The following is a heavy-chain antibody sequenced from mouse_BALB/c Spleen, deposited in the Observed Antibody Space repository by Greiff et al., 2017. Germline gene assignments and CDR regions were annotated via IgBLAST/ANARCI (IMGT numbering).Heavy chain of an antibody. J-gene: IGHJ2*01. CDR2: ILPGSGST. CDR1: GYTFSSYW. V-gene: IGHV1-9*01. CDR3: ARRVGPYYFDY. Sequence: QVQLQQSGAELMKPGASVKISCKATGYTFSSYWIEWVKQRPGHGLEWIGEILPGSGSTNYNEKFKGKATFTADTSSNTAYMQLSSLTSEDSAVYYCARRVGPYYFDYWGQGTTLTVSS. D-gene: IGHD4-1*01.